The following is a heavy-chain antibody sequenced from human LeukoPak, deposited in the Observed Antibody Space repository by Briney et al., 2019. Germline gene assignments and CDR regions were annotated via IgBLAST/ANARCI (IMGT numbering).Heavy chain of an antibody. CDR3: ARDYGGKFDY. D-gene: IGHD4-17*01. CDR2: IYSSGTT. J-gene: IGHJ4*02. CDR1: GGSISGYY. V-gene: IGHV4-59*01. Sequence: SETLSLTCTVSGGSISGYYWSWIRQPPGKGLEWIGYIYSSGTTNYNPSLKSRVTISVDTSKNQFSLKLSSVTAADAAVYYCARDYGGKFDYWGRGTLVTVSS.